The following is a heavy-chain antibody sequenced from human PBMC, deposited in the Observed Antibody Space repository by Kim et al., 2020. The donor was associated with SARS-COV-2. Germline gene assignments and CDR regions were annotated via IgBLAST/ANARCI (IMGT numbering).Heavy chain of an antibody. CDR3: ARDQVGITGMCFDY. Sequence: YAEPVKVRVTISRDNAKNSLYLQMNSLGDEDTAVYYCARDQVGITGMCFDYWGQGTLVSVSS. J-gene: IGHJ4*02. V-gene: IGHV3-48*02. D-gene: IGHD1-20*01.